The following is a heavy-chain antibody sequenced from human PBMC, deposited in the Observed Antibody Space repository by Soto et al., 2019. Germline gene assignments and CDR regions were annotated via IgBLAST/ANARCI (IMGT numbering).Heavy chain of an antibody. J-gene: IGHJ5*02. CDR2: IYYSGST. Sequence: SETLSLTCTVSGGSISSMGYYWGWIRQPPGKGLEWIGTIYYSGSTYYNPSLKSRVTISVDTSKNQFSLKLSSVTAADTAVHYCATSNWFDPRGQGTLVTVSS. CDR1: GGSISSMGYY. CDR3: ATSNWFDP. V-gene: IGHV4-39*01.